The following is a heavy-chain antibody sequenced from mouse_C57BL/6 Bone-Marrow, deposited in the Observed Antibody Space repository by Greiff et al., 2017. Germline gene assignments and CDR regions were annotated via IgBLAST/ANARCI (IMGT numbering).Heavy chain of an antibody. J-gene: IGHJ2*01. CDR3: ARSVLRSYYFDY. CDR2: IHPNSGST. Sequence: QVQLQQPGAELVKPGASVTLSCKASGYTFTSYWMHWVKQRPGQGLEWIGMIHPNSGSTNYNEKFKSKATLTVDKSSSTAYMQLSSLTSEDSAVYYCARSVLRSYYFDYWGQGTTLTVSS. V-gene: IGHV1-64*01. D-gene: IGHD1-1*01. CDR1: GYTFTSYW.